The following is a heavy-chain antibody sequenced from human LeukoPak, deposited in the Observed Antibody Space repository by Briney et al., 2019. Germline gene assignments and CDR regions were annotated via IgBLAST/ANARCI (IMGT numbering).Heavy chain of an antibody. V-gene: IGHV4-59*01. CDR3: VRGCSDTCYRFDY. Sequence: SETLSLTCTVSGGSISSYYWSWIRQPPGKGLEWIGYIYDSGSTDYNPSLKSRVTISVDTSKNQFSLNLSSVTAADTAIYYCVRGCSDTCYRFDYWGQGTLVTVSS. CDR2: IYDSGST. J-gene: IGHJ4*02. CDR1: GGSISSYY. D-gene: IGHD2-15*01.